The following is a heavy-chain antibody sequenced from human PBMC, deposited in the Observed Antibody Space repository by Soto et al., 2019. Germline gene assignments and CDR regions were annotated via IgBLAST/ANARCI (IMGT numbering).Heavy chain of an antibody. V-gene: IGHV3-74*01. Sequence: LRVSFAASGFSFRMYWMHWVRQSPGKGLVWISRIYNDGTYSDYADSVRGRFTISRDNVNDTLYLQMNNLRAEDSGLYYCTRGPRPISTGTGAYWGQGTQVTVSS. CDR3: TRGPRPISTGTGAY. D-gene: IGHD3-10*01. CDR1: GFSFRMYW. CDR2: IYNDGTYS. J-gene: IGHJ4*02.